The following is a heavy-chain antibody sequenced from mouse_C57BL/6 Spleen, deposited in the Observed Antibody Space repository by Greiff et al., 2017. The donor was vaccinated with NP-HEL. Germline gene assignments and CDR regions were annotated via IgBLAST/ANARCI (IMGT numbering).Heavy chain of an antibody. CDR3: ARGDGYYVVGY. V-gene: IGHV2-2*01. D-gene: IGHD2-3*01. J-gene: IGHJ4*01. CDR1: GFSLTSYG. Sequence: QVQLKESGPGLVQPSQSLSITCTVSGFSLTSYGVHWVRQSPGKGLEWLGVIWSGGSTDYNAAFISRLSISKDNSKSQVFFKMNSLQADDTAIYYCARGDGYYVVGYWGQGTSVTVSS. CDR2: IWSGGST.